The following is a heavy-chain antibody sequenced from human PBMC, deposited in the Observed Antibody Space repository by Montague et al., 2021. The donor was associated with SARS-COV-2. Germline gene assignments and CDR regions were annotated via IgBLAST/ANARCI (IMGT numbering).Heavy chain of an antibody. V-gene: IGHV4-34*01. D-gene: IGHD3-3*01. CDR2: INHSGYT. CDR1: GGSFSDYY. CDR3: ARGADYYFWSGYLRYEWFDH. Sequence: SETLSLTCAVYGGSFSDYYWGWIRQTPGKGLEWVGEINHSGYTDYNPSLKSRLTISVDTSKKQFSLKMSSVTAADTAVYYCARGADYYFWSGYLRYEWFDHWGLGTLVTVSS. J-gene: IGHJ5*02.